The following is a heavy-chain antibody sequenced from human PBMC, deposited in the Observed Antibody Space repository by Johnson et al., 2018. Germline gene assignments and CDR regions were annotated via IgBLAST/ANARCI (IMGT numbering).Heavy chain of an antibody. CDR2: ISGGADST. V-gene: IGHV3-23*04. D-gene: IGHD4-11*01. CDR1: GFAFNYYP. J-gene: IGHJ6*02. Sequence: VQLVESGGGLVQPGESLRLSCAASGFAFNYYPMSWVRQAPGKGLEWVSAISGGADSTYYGDSVKGRFTISRDNSKRTLYLPMNSLRVDDTAVYYCARRNRDQQVAVKVKMKKCAVDVRGRGTTVTVS. CDR3: ARRNRDQQVAVKVKMKKCAVDV.